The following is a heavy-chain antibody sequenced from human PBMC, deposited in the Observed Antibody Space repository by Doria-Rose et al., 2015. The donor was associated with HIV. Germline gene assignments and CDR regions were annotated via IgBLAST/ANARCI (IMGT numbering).Heavy chain of an antibody. CDR2: ISYDGTNK. Sequence: FTFSSYAMHWVRQAPGKGLEWVAFISYDGTNKFYADSVKGRFTLSRDNSKNTLYLQMNSLRAGDTAVYYCVRDPYYDSSGSPLRYWGQGALVTVSS. V-gene: IGHV3-30*04. CDR1: FTFSSYA. D-gene: IGHD3-22*01. CDR3: VRDPYYDSSGSPLRY. J-gene: IGHJ4*02.